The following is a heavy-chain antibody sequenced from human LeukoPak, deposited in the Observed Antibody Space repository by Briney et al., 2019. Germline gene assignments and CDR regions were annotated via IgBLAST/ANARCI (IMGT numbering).Heavy chain of an antibody. J-gene: IGHJ3*02. CDR2: IYHSGST. V-gene: IGHV4-30-2*01. Sequence: PSETLSLTCAVSGGSISSGGYSWSWIRQPPGKGLEWIGYIYHSGSTYYNPFLKSRVTISVDRSKNQFSLKLSSVTAADTAVYYCARVRSTDAFDIWGQGTMVTVSS. CDR3: ARVRSTDAFDI. CDR1: GGSISSGGYS.